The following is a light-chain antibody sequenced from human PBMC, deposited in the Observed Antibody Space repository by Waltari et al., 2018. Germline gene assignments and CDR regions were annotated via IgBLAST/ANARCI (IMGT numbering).Light chain of an antibody. CDR3: QQYFRSPFT. J-gene: IGKJ2*01. CDR1: QSIGSTD. CDR2: RTS. V-gene: IGKV3-20*01. Sequence: EIVLTQSPGTLSLSPGERATLSCRASQSIGSTDVAWYQQTPGRAPRLLLYRTSSRATGIPDRFTGSGSGKDFTLTISRLEPEDFAVYYCQQYFRSPFTFGQGTKVDI.